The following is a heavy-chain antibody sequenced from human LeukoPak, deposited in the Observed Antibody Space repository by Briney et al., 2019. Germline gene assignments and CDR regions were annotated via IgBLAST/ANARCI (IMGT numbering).Heavy chain of an antibody. D-gene: IGHD3-3*01. Sequence: GGSLRLSCAASGFSFSSYAMHWVRQAPGQGLEWVSIIYASGASTNYADSVRGRFTTFRDNSNNMVYLQMNSLRAEDTAVYYCATDFEQDSWSGHSDWGQGTLVTVSS. CDR2: IYASGAST. CDR3: ATDFEQDSWSGHSD. CDR1: GFSFSSYA. J-gene: IGHJ4*02. V-gene: IGHV3-23*01.